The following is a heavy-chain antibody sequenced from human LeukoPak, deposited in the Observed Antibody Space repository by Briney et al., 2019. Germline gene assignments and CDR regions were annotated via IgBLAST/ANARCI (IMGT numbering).Heavy chain of an antibody. J-gene: IGHJ6*03. CDR3: ARDLAASIMDV. CDR1: GYTFTSYA. Sequence: SVKVSCKASGYTFTSYAISWVRQAPGQGLEWMGRIIPIFGTANYAQKFQGRVTITTDESTSTAYMELSSLRSEDTAVYYCARDLAASIMDVWGKGTTVTVSS. D-gene: IGHD2/OR15-2a*01. CDR2: IIPIFGTA. V-gene: IGHV1-69*05.